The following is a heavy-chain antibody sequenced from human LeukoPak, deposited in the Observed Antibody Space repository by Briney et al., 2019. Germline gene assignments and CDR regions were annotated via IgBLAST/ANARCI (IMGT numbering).Heavy chain of an antibody. CDR3: ARAVTSSSSWYKWVNWFDP. J-gene: IGHJ5*02. Sequence: SETLSLTCTVSGGSISSSNYYWGWIRQPPGTGLECIGSVYYSGNTYYNPSLKSRVTISVDTSKNQFSLKLSSVTAVDTAVYYCARAVTSSSSWYKWVNWFDPWGQGTLVTVSS. V-gene: IGHV4-39*07. CDR2: VYYSGNT. D-gene: IGHD6-13*01. CDR1: GGSISSSNYY.